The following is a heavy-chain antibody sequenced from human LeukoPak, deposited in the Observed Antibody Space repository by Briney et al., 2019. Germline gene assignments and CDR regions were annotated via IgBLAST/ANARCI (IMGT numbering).Heavy chain of an antibody. Sequence: SETLSLTCTVYGGSFSGYYWSWIRQPPGKGLEWIGEINHSGSTNYNPSLKSRVTISVDMSKNQFSLKLSSVTAADTAVYYCARESSYGYFDYWGQGTLVTVSS. CDR2: INHSGST. CDR3: ARESSYGYFDY. CDR1: GGSFSGYY. J-gene: IGHJ4*02. V-gene: IGHV4-34*01. D-gene: IGHD5-18*01.